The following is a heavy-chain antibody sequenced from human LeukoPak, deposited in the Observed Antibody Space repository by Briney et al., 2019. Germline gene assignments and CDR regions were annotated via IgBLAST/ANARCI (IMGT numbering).Heavy chain of an antibody. D-gene: IGHD5-12*01. V-gene: IGHV1-18*01. CDR1: GGTFSSYA. CDR3: ARSGRGTYYYFDL. Sequence: ASVKVSCKASGGTFSSYAISWVRQAPGQGLEWMGWISGYNGNTNYAQKFLGRVSMTADTATSTAYMELRSLTSDDTAMYYCARSGRGTYYYFDLWGQGTLVTVSS. CDR2: ISGYNGNT. J-gene: IGHJ4*02.